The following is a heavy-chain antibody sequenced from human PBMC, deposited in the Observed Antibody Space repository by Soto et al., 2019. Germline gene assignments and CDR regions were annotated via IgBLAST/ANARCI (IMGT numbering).Heavy chain of an antibody. J-gene: IGHJ5*02. CDR3: AAARTREAQNWFDP. CDR2: IVVGSGNK. Sequence: GASVTCACTAAGFTLTSSAVQWVRQARGQRLEWIGWIVVGSGNKNYAQKFQERVTITRDMYTSTAYMELSSLRSEDTAVYYCAAARTREAQNWFDPWGEGAMVTVSS. V-gene: IGHV1-58*01. CDR1: GFTLTSSA.